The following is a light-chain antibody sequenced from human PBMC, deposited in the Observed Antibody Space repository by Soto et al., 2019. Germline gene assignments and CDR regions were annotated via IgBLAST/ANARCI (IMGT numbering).Light chain of an antibody. J-gene: IGLJ1*01. CDR1: SSNIGSNN. CDR2: DNN. Sequence: QSVLPQPPSASGTPGQSVTISCSGSSSNIGSNNVNWYQQLPGTAPKLLIYDNNQRPSGVPDRFSGSKSGTSASLAINGLQSEDEADYHCAAWDNRVNGYYVVGTGTKVTVL. CDR3: AAWDNRVNGYYV. V-gene: IGLV1-44*01.